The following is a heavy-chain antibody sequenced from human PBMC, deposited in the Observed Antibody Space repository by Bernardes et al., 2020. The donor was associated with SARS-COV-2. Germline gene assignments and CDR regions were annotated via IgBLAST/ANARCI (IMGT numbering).Heavy chain of an antibody. CDR2: ISSSSSYI. V-gene: IGHV3-21*01. CDR3: ARDVRYDSSGYLGY. J-gene: IGHJ4*02. D-gene: IGHD3-22*01. Sequence: GGSLRLSCAASGFTFSSYSMNLVRQAPGKGLEWVSSISSSSSYIYYADSVKGRFTISRDNAKNSLYLQMNSLRAEDTAVYYCARDVRYDSSGYLGYWGQGTLVTVSS. CDR1: GFTFSSYS.